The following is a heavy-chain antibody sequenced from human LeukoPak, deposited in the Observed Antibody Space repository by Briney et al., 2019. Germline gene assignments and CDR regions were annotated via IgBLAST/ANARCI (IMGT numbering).Heavy chain of an antibody. D-gene: IGHD3-22*01. CDR2: ISGSGGST. V-gene: IGHV3-23*01. CDR3: AKVGRDYYDSSGYYCNY. CDR1: GFTFSSYA. J-gene: IGHJ4*02. Sequence: GGSLRLSCAASGFTFSSYAMSWVRQAPGKGLGWVSAISGSGGSTYYADSVKGRFTISRDNSKNTLYLQIDSLRAEDTAVYYCAKVGRDYYDSSGYYCNYWGQGALVTVSS.